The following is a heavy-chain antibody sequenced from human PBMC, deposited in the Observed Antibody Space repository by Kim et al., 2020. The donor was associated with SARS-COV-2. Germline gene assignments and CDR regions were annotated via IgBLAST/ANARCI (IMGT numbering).Heavy chain of an antibody. V-gene: IGHV4-59*01. Sequence: SETLSLTCTVSGGSISSYYLSWIRQPPGKGLEWIGYIYYSGSTNYNPSPKSRVTISVDTSKNQFSLKLSSLTAADTAVYYCSREPSDILTGYYYFDYWGQGTLVTVSS. CDR3: SREPSDILTGYYYFDY. CDR1: GGSISSYY. D-gene: IGHD3-9*01. J-gene: IGHJ4*02. CDR2: IYYSGST.